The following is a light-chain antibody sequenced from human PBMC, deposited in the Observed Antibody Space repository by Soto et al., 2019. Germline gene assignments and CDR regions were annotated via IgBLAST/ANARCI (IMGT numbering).Light chain of an antibody. CDR3: QQCHKWPRIT. Sequence: EIVLTQSPGTLSLSPGERATLSCWASQSVSSNLAWNQQKPGQVPRLLIYDASTRATAIPARFSGSGSGTEFTLTISSLESEDVAVYYCQQCHKWPRITFGPGTRLEIK. J-gene: IGKJ5*01. V-gene: IGKV3-15*01. CDR1: QSVSSN. CDR2: DAS.